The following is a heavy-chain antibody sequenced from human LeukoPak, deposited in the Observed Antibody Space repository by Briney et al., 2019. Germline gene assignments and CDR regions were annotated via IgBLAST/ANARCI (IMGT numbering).Heavy chain of an antibody. J-gene: IGHJ3*02. CDR1: GFTFSSYA. CDR3: AIPTLDRVSAFDI. D-gene: IGHD2-2*03. V-gene: IGHV3-30-3*01. CDR2: ISYDGSNK. Sequence: PGGSLRLSCAASGFTFSSYAMHWVRQAPGKGLEWVAVISYDGSNKYYADSVKGRFTISRDNSKNTLYLQMNSLRAEDTAVYYCAIPTLDRVSAFDIWGQGTMVTVSS.